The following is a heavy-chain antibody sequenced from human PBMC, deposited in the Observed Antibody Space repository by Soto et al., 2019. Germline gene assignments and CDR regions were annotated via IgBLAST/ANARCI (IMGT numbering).Heavy chain of an antibody. J-gene: IGHJ4*02. CDR3: TTGPRCISSSGMMAY. Sequence: EVQLVESGGGLVKPGGSLRLSCAASGFTFSNAWMSWVRQAPGKGLEWVGRIKSKADGGTTDYAAPVKGRFTISRDDSETRLYLEMNSLKIADAAVYYCTTGPRCISSSGMMAYWGQGTLITVSS. V-gene: IGHV3-15*01. D-gene: IGHD6-6*01. CDR1: GFTFSNAW. CDR2: IKSKADGGTT.